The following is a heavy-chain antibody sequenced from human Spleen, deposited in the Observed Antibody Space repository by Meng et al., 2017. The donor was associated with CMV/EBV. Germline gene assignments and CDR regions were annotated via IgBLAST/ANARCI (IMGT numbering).Heavy chain of an antibody. Sequence: VSGFTFASYSMSWVRQAPGKGLEWVSVLYGGSSTYYADSVKGRFTISRDNSKNTLYLQMNSLRAEDTAVYYCARGPYSGGWFGFDYWGQGTLVTVSS. D-gene: IGHD6-19*01. CDR1: GFTFASYS. V-gene: IGHV3-53*01. CDR3: ARGPYSGGWFGFDY. J-gene: IGHJ4*02. CDR2: LYGGSST.